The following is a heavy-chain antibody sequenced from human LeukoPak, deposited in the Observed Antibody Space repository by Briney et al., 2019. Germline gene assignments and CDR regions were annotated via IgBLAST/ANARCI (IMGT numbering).Heavy chain of an antibody. D-gene: IGHD1-26*01. CDR3: AKYFRADSGNYYRSFDY. J-gene: IGHJ4*02. CDR2: IKEDGSEK. V-gene: IGHV3-7*05. Sequence: GGSLRHSCAVSGFTFSDNWMSWVRQAPGKGLEWVANIKEDGSEKNYVDSVKGRFTISRDNAKNSLYLQMNSLRAEDTAVYYCAKYFRADSGNYYRSFDYWGQGTLSPSPQ. CDR1: GFTFSDNW.